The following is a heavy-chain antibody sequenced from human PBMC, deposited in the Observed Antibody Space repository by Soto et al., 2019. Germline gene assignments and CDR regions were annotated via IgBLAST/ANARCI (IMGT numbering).Heavy chain of an antibody. CDR1: GGAISGCGYY. CDR3: ARGTEAAFYNHGMDV. V-gene: IGHV4-31*03. Sequence: SETLSLTCTVSGGAISGCGYYWSWIRQHPGKGLEWIGYIYYSGSTYYNPSLKSRVIISLGTSKNQFSLKLSSVTAADTAVYYCARGTEAAFYNHGMDVWVQGTTVTV. J-gene: IGHJ6*02. CDR2: IYYSGST. D-gene: IGHD6-25*01.